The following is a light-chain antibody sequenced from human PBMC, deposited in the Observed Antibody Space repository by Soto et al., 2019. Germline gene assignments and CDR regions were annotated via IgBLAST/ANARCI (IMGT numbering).Light chain of an antibody. Sequence: SALPQPASLSGSPGQSITISCTGTSSDVGGFNYVSWYQQHPGKAPKLMIYDVTNRPSGVSYRFSGSKSGNTASLTISGLQAEDEADYYCNSYTSSSTYVFGTGTKVTVL. CDR2: DVT. V-gene: IGLV2-14*03. CDR1: SSDVGGFNY. J-gene: IGLJ1*01. CDR3: NSYTSSSTYV.